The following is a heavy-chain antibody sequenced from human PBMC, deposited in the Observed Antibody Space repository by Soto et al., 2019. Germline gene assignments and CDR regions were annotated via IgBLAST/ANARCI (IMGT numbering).Heavy chain of an antibody. CDR1: GGSVSSGSYY. J-gene: IGHJ6*02. CDR2: IYHSGST. D-gene: IGHD1-1*01. Sequence: ETLSLTCTVSGGSVSSGSYYWGWIRQPPGKGLEWIGSIYHSGSTYYNPSLKSRVTISVDTSKNQFSLKLSSVTAADTAVYYCARVERLQGGSYGMDVWGQGTTVTVSS. CDR3: ARVERLQGGSYGMDV. V-gene: IGHV4-39*07.